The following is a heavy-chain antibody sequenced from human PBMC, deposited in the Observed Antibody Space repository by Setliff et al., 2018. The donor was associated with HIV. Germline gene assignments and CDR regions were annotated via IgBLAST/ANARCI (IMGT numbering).Heavy chain of an antibody. CDR3: ARMRGGHNIREGAFDI. D-gene: IGHD1-20*01. Sequence: ASVKVSCKASGYSFSSYGIGWVRLAPGQGLEWMGWMSTDNGNTNYAQKVQGRVTMTTDTGTRTAYMELRSLRSDDMAMYYCARMRGGHNIREGAFDIWGQGTMVTVS. V-gene: IGHV1-18*03. CDR2: MSTDNGNT. CDR1: GYSFSSYG. J-gene: IGHJ3*02.